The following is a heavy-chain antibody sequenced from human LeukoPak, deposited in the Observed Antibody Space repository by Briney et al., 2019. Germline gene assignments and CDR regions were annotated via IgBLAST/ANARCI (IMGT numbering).Heavy chain of an antibody. CDR2: INAGNGNT. CDR3: ARDPVLGRRYFDPGYYFDY. J-gene: IGHJ4*02. Sequence: ASVKVSCKASGYTFTSYAMHWVRQAPGQRLEWMGWINAGNGNTKYSQKFQGRVTITRDTSASTAYMELSSLRSEDTAVYYCARDPVLGRRYFDPGYYFDYWGRGTLVTVSS. V-gene: IGHV1-3*01. D-gene: IGHD3-9*01. CDR1: GYTFTSYA.